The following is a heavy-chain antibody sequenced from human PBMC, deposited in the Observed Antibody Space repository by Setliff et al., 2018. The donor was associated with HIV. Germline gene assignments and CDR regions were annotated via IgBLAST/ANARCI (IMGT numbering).Heavy chain of an antibody. D-gene: IGHD1-20*01. V-gene: IGHV5-51*01. Sequence: PGESLTISCKGSGYSFSSYWIGWVRQKPGKGLEWMGIIHPGDSNIKYSPSFRGQVTISTDKSISIAYLQWSSLKASDTAMYYCARSITVAAGRSHYYYAMDVWGQGTTVTVSS. CDR2: IHPGDSNI. J-gene: IGHJ6*02. CDR3: ARSITVAAGRSHYYYAMDV. CDR1: GYSFSSYW.